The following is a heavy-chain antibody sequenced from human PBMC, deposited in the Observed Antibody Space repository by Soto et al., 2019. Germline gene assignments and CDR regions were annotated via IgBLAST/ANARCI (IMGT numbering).Heavy chain of an antibody. V-gene: IGHV4-30-4*01. CDR2: IYYSGST. Sequence: SETLSLTCTVSGASINSGDYYWSWIRQPPGKGLEWIGHIYYSGSTYYNPSLKSRAGISVDSSKSQVSLKLTSVTAADTAGYFCARILMNYCRFDYWGQGNLVTVSS. CDR3: ARILMNYCRFDY. J-gene: IGHJ4*02. CDR1: GASINSGDYY. D-gene: IGHD2-15*01.